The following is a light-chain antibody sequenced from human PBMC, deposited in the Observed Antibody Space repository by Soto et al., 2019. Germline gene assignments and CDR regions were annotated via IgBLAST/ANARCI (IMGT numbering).Light chain of an antibody. CDR3: QQYHGWPA. Sequence: EIVTTQSPATLSVSPGERATLSCRASQSVSSNLAWYQQKPGQAPRLLIYGSATRATGIPDRFSGSGSGTEFTLTIGSLQSEDSAVYYCQQYHGWPAFGQGTKVDIK. CDR1: QSVSSN. V-gene: IGKV3-15*01. J-gene: IGKJ1*01. CDR2: GSA.